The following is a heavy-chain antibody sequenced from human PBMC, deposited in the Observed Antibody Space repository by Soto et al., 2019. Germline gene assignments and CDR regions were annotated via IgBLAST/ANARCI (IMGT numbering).Heavy chain of an antibody. J-gene: IGHJ6*02. CDR2: INPISGDT. CDR3: ARVRRSTYGVDV. D-gene: IGHD3-16*01. V-gene: IGHV1-2*02. CDR1: GYIFTDQY. Sequence: ASVKVSCKASGYIFTDQYIHWVRQAPGQGLEWMGWINPISGDTDYAQKFQGRVIMTRDTSILTAYMDLSRLKSDDTAVYYCARVRRSTYGVDVSGQGTTFTVSS.